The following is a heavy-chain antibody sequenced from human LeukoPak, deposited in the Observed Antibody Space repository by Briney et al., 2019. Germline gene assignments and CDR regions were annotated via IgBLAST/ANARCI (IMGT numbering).Heavy chain of an antibody. V-gene: IGHV3-23*01. CDR3: AKVSAMVDSLNFDY. CDR1: GFTFSSYA. Sequence: GGSLRLSCAASGFTFSSYAMSWVRQAPGKGLGWVSAISGSGGSTYYADSAKGRFTISRDNSKNTLYLQMNSLRAEDTAVYYCAKVSAMVDSLNFDYWGQGTLVTVSS. CDR2: ISGSGGST. J-gene: IGHJ4*02. D-gene: IGHD5-18*01.